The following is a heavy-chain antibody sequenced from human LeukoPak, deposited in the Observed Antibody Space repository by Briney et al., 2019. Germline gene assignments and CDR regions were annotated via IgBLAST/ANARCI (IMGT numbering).Heavy chain of an antibody. CDR2: IYHSGST. CDR3: ARTAVAGSYYYYMDV. Sequence: PSETLSLTCAVSGYSINSGYYWGWIRQPPGKGLEWIGSIYHSGSTYYNPSLKSRVTISVDTSKNQFSLKLSSVTAADTAVYYCARTAVAGSYYYYMDVWGKGTTVTVSS. CDR1: GYSINSGYY. D-gene: IGHD6-19*01. J-gene: IGHJ6*03. V-gene: IGHV4-38-2*01.